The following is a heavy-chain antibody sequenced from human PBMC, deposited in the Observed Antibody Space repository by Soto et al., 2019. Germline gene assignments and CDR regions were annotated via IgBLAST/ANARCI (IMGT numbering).Heavy chain of an antibody. CDR2: INPSGDST. CDR1: GVTFTRYY. V-gene: IGHV1-46*01. D-gene: IGHD6-13*01. Sequence: GASVKVSCKACGVTFTRYYMHWVRQAPGQGLEWMGIINPSGDSTTYAQKFQGRVTMSRDTSTSTVYMELSSLRSGDTAVYYCARSHSYSTSWYDYWGQGTLVTVSS. CDR3: ARSHSYSTSWYDY. J-gene: IGHJ4*02.